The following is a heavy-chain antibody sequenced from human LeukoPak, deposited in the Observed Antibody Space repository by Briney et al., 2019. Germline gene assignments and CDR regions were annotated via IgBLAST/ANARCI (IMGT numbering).Heavy chain of an antibody. CDR2: VWHDGSNR. V-gene: IGHV3-33*01. Sequence: PGRSLRLSCTAPGFTFSSYAIHWIRQAPVKGLEWVALVWHDGSNRYYADSVKGRFTISRDNSKNTVYLQMNSLRAEDTAVYYCARELFGSGSYPDYWGQGTLVTVSS. J-gene: IGHJ4*02. CDR3: ARELFGSGSYPDY. CDR1: GFTFSSYA. D-gene: IGHD3-10*01.